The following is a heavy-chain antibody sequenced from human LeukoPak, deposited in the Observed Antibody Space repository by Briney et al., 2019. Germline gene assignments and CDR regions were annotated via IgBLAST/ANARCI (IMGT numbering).Heavy chain of an antibody. CDR2: IKDGGSEI. D-gene: IGHD3-16*01. J-gene: IGHJ4*02. V-gene: IGHV3-7*01. CDR3: VRRGNRWGDY. CDR1: GFTFSDCW. Sequence: PGGSLRLSCEASGFTFSDCWMSWIRQTPGKGLEWVANIKDGGSEIYYVDSVKGRFTISRDNAKNSLYLQMNSLRAEDTAVYYCVRRGNRWGDYWGQGTLVTVSS.